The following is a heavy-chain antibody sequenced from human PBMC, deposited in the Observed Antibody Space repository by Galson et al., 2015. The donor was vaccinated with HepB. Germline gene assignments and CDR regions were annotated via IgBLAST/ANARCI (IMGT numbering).Heavy chain of an antibody. V-gene: IGHV1-69*10. Sequence: SVKVSXXXSGGTFXSYAISWVRQAPGQGLEWMGGIIPILGITNYAQKFQGRVTIAADKSTSTAYMELSSLKSEDTAVYYCARRDKGPNAFDIWGQGTMVTVFS. CDR3: ARRDKGPNAFDI. D-gene: IGHD2-15*01. J-gene: IGHJ3*02. CDR2: IIPILGIT. CDR1: GGTFXSYA.